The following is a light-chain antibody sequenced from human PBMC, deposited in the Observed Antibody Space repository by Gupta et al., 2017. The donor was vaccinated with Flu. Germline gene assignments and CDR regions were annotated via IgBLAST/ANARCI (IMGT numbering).Light chain of an antibody. CDR3: QQYYSAPPRT. V-gene: IGKV4-1*01. CDR2: WAS. CDR1: QSVLYSSNNKNY. Sequence: LGERATINCKSSQSVLYSSNNKNYLAWYQQKPRQPPKLLIYWASTRESGVPDRFSGSGSGTDFTLTISSLQAEDAAVYYCQQYYSAPPRTFGQGTKVEIK. J-gene: IGKJ1*01.